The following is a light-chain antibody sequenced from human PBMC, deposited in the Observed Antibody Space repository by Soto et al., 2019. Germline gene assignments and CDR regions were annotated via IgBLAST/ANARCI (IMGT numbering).Light chain of an antibody. CDR3: QHYNNWPRT. Sequence: EVVLTQSPGTLSLSRVERATLSCRASERIYSAYLGWYQQKPGQAARLLIYGASTRATGIPARFSGSGSGTEFTLTISSLQSGDCAVYYCQHYNNWPRTFGQGTKVDIK. CDR2: GAS. J-gene: IGKJ1*01. V-gene: IGKV3-15*01. CDR1: ERIYSAY.